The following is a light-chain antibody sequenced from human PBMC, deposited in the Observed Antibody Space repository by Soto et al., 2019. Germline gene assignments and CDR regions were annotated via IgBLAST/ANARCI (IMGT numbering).Light chain of an antibody. CDR3: QSYDSSLSGFL. V-gene: IGLV1-40*01. Sequence: QSVLTQPPSVSGAPGQRVTISCTGSSSNIGAGYDVHWYQQLPGTAPKLLIYGNSNRPSGVPDRFSGSKSGTSASLAITGLQAEDEADYYCQSYDSSLSGFLFGEGTKVTVL. CDR1: SSNIGAGYD. J-gene: IGLJ2*01. CDR2: GNS.